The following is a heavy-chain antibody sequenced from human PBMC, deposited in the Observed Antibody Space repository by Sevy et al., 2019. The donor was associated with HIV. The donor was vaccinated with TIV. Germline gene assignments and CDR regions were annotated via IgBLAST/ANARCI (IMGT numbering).Heavy chain of an antibody. D-gene: IGHD3-22*01. Sequence: GGSLRLSCSASGFTFSSYGMHWVRQAPGKGLEWVAFIRYDGSNKYYADSVKGRFTVSRDNSKNTLYLQMNSLRAEDTAVYYCAKLMTYYYDSSGYSYYSDYWGQGTLVTVSS. CDR1: GFTFSSYG. CDR2: IRYDGSNK. CDR3: AKLMTYYYDSSGYSYYSDY. J-gene: IGHJ4*02. V-gene: IGHV3-30*02.